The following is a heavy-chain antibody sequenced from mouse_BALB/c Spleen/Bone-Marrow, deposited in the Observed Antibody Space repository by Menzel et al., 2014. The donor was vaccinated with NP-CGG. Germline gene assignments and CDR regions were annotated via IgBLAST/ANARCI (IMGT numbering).Heavy chain of an antibody. Sequence: VHVKQSGPELVKPGASVKISCKASGYSFTGYFMNWVMQSHGKSLEWIGRINPYNGDTFYNQKFKGKAILTVDKSSSTAHMELRSPASEDSAVYYCARGDYRFDEGYFDCWGQGTSLTVSS. CDR3: ARGDYRFDEGYFDC. J-gene: IGHJ2*02. CDR1: GYSFTGYF. V-gene: IGHV1-20*02. CDR2: INPYNGDT. D-gene: IGHD2-14*01.